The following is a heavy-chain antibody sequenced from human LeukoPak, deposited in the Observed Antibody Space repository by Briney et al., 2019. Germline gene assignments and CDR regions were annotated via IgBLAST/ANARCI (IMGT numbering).Heavy chain of an antibody. V-gene: IGHV3-7*03. J-gene: IGHJ3*02. CDR1: GFTFSSYW. CDR3: AKAERAWADAFDI. D-gene: IGHD1-1*01. Sequence: GGSLRLSCAASGFTFSSYWMSWVRQAPGKGLEWVANIKQDGSEKYYVDSVKGRFTISRDNAKNSLYLQMNSLRAEDTAVYYCAKAERAWADAFDIWGQGTMVTVSS. CDR2: IKQDGSEK.